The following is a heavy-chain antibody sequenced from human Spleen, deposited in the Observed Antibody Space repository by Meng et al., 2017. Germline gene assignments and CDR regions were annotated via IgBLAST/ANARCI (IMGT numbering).Heavy chain of an antibody. CDR3: ARDLTVTNWFDP. CDR1: GFTFSSYA. V-gene: IGHV3-30-3*01. J-gene: IGHJ5*02. D-gene: IGHD4-11*01. CDR2: VSYDGSNK. Sequence: QVQLVESGGGVVQPGRSLRLSCAASGFTFSSYAMHWVRQAPGKGLAWVAVVSYDGSNKSYADSVKGRFTISRDNSKNTLYLQMNSLRAEDTAVYYCARDLTVTNWFDPWGQGTLVTVSS.